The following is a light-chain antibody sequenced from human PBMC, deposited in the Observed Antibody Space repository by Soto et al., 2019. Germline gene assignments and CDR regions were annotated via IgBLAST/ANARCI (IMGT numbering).Light chain of an antibody. CDR3: QEYGSSPTWT. CDR2: GAS. J-gene: IGKJ1*01. CDR1: QSVSSSY. V-gene: IGKV3-20*01. Sequence: EIVLTQSPGTLSLSPGERATLSCRASQSVSSSYLAWYQQKPGQAPRLHIYGASSRATGIPDRFSGSGSGTDFTLPIIRLETEGVSVYYRQEYGSSPTWTFGQGTKVEIK.